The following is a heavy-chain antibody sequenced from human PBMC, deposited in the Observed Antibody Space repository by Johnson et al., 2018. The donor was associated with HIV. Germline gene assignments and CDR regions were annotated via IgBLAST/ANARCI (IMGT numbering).Heavy chain of an antibody. CDR2: ISYDGSNK. CDR3: AREPRGPSSGSRIPDAFDI. Sequence: QVQLVESGGGVVQAGRSLRLSCAASGFTFSSYAMHWVRQAPGKGLEWVAVISYDGSNKYYADSVKGRFTISRDNSKNTLYLQMNSLRAEDTAVYYCAREPRGPSSGSRIPDAFDIWGQETMVTVSS. V-gene: IGHV3-30-3*01. J-gene: IGHJ3*02. CDR1: GFTFSSYA. D-gene: IGHD3-10*01.